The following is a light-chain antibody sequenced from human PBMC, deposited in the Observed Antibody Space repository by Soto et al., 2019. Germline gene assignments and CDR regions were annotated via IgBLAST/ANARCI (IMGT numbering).Light chain of an antibody. J-gene: IGKJ4*01. CDR3: QQYNNWPPLT. V-gene: IGKV3-15*01. CDR1: QSVSSN. Sequence: EIVMTQSPATLSVSPGERATLSCRASQSVSSNLAWYQQKPGQAPRLLICGASTRATGIPARFSGSGSGTEFTLTISGLQSEDFAVYYCQQYNNWPPLTFGGGTKVEIK. CDR2: GAS.